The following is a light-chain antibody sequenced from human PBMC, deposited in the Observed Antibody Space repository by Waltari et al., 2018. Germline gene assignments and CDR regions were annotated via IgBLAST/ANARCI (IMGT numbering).Light chain of an antibody. CDR3: QQYDNSPQT. CDR2: GAS. J-gene: IGKJ1*01. CDR1: QSGTRSY. Sequence: EVVLTQSPGTLSLSPGERATLSCRASQSGTRSYLAWYQQKNGQAPRLLIYGASSRATGIPDRFSGSGSGTDFTLTISTLEPEDFAVYYCQQYDNSPQTFGQGTKVEIK. V-gene: IGKV3-20*01.